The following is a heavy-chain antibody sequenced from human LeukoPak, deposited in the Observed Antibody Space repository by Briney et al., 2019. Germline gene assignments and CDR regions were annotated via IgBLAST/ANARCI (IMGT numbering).Heavy chain of an antibody. CDR2: ISGSGGST. CDR1: GSTFSSIA. CDR3: AKSRRHGYYFDY. J-gene: IGHJ4*02. V-gene: IGHV3-23*01. Sequence: PGGPLSSSCPPLGSTFSSIAMSWVGQLQGKGLEWASAISGSGGSTYYADSVKGRFTISRDNSKNTLYLQMNSLRAEDTAVYYCAKSRRHGYYFDYWGQGTLVTVSS.